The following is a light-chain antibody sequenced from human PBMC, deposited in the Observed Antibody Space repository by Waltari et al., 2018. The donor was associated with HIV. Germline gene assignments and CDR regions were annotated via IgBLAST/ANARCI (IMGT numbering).Light chain of an antibody. CDR3: GTWDSSLSAGV. Sequence: QSVLTQPPSVSAAPGQKVTISCSGSNSNIGNNYVSLYQQLPGSAPKLLIYDNKNRPSAIPDRFSGSKTGTSATLGITGLQTVDEADYYCGTWDSSLSAGVFGGGTKVTVL. CDR2: DNK. J-gene: IGLJ2*01. V-gene: IGLV1-51*01. CDR1: NSNIGNNY.